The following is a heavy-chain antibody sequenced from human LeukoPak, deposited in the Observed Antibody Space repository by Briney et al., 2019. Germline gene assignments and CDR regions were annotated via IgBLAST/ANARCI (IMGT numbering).Heavy chain of an antibody. V-gene: IGHV4-34*01. CDR2: INHSGST. J-gene: IGHJ4*02. CDR3: AILEYSSSLQPDY. D-gene: IGHD6-6*01. Sequence: PSETLSLTCAVSGGSISSGGYSWSWIRQPPGKGLEWIGEINHSGSTNYNPSLKSRVTISVDTSKNQFSLKLSSVTAADTAVYYCAILEYSSSLQPDYWGQGTLVTVSS. CDR1: GGSISSGGYS.